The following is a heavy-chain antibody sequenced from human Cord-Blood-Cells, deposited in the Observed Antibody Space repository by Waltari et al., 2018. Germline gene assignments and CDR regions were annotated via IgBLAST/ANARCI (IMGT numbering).Heavy chain of an antibody. CDR1: GGTFSSYA. D-gene: IGHD3-3*02. Sequence: QVQLVQSGAEVKKPGSSVKVSCKASGGTFSSYAISWVRQAPGQGLEWMGGIIPIFGTANYGHKFQGRGTITADESTSTAYMELSSLRSEDTAVYYCARRLWGAFHFDSWGQGTMVTVSS. CDR3: ARRLWGAFHFDS. V-gene: IGHV1-69*01. CDR2: IIPIFGTA. J-gene: IGHJ3*02.